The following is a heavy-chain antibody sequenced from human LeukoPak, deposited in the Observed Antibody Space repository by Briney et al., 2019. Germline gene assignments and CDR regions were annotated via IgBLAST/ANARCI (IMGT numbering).Heavy chain of an antibody. V-gene: IGHV3-30*02. CDR1: GFTFSSYG. CDR3: AKDAAAGVIDY. J-gene: IGHJ4*02. Sequence: GGSLRLSCAASGFTFSSYGIHWVRQAPGKGLEWVAFIQNDGSNKYYADSVKGRFTISRDNSKNTLYLQMNSLRAEDTAVYYCAKDAAAGVIDYWGQGTLVTVSS. CDR2: IQNDGSNK. D-gene: IGHD6-13*01.